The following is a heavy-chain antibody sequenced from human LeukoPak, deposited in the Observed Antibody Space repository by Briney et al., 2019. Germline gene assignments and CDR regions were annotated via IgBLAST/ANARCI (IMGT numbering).Heavy chain of an antibody. V-gene: IGHV3-23*01. D-gene: IGHD6-13*01. J-gene: IGHJ4*02. Sequence: GGSLRLSCAASGFTFSSYAMSWVRQAPGKGLEWVSAISGSGGDTFYADSVKGRFTISRDNSKNTLYLQMNSLRAEDTAVYYCAKDRVPGIAAAGIWGQGTLVTVSS. CDR1: GFTFSSYA. CDR3: AKDRVPGIAAAGI. CDR2: ISGSGGDT.